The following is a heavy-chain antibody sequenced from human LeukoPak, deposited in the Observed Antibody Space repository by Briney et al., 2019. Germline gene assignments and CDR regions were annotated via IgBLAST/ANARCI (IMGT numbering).Heavy chain of an antibody. CDR1: GFTFSSYG. V-gene: IGHV3-33*01. J-gene: IGHJ4*02. D-gene: IGHD1-26*01. Sequence: GGSLRLSCAASGFTFSSYGMHWVRQAPGKGLEWVAVIWYDGSKKYYADSVKGRFTISRDNSKSTMYLQMNSLRAEDTAVYYCARGNSGSYDYWGQGTLVTVSS. CDR3: ARGNSGSYDY. CDR2: IWYDGSKK.